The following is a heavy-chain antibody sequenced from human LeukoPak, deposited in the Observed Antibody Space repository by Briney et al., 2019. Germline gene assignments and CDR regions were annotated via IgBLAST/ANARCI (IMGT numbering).Heavy chain of an antibody. V-gene: IGHV3-30*02. CDR2: IRYDGTNK. J-gene: IGHJ4*02. CDR3: VSSAHDY. CDR1: GFTFSNYG. Sequence: GGSLRLSCAASGFTFSNYGMHWVRQAPGKGLEWVAFIRYDGTNKYYTDSVKGRFTISRDNSKNTLFLQMNSLRTEDTAVYYCVSSAHDYWGQETLVTVSS.